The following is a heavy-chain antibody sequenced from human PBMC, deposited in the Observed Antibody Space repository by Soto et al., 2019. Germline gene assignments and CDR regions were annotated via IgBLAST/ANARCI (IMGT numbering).Heavy chain of an antibody. Sequence: EVQLLESGGGLVQPGGSLRLSCAASGFTFSSYAMSWVRQDPGKGLEWVSAISGSGGSTYYAASVKGRFTISRDNSKNTLYLQMNGLRAEDTAVYYCAKDTPSYGSDPIGGFDPWGQGTLVTVSS. V-gene: IGHV3-23*01. CDR1: GFTFSSYA. D-gene: IGHD3-10*01. J-gene: IGHJ5*02. CDR2: ISGSGGST. CDR3: AKDTPSYGSDPIGGFDP.